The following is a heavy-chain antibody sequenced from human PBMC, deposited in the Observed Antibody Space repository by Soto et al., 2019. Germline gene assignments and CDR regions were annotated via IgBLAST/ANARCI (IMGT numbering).Heavy chain of an antibody. Sequence: EVRLVQTGGALIQPGGSLRLSCAVSGFSVRDNYMFWVRQAPGKGLEWVSLIYSGGGTDYADSVQGRFTISRDNSKNTLFLPMNSLRVEDTAVYYCARKTDSAGDGDFWGQGTLVSVSS. D-gene: IGHD2-21*01. V-gene: IGHV3-53*02. CDR3: ARKTDSAGDGDF. CDR1: GFSVRDNY. CDR2: IYSGGGT. J-gene: IGHJ4*02.